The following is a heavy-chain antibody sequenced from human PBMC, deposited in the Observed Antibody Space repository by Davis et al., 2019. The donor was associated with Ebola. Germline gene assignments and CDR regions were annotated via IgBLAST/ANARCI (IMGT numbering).Heavy chain of an antibody. D-gene: IGHD7-27*01. V-gene: IGHV1-2*02. CDR1: GYTFTGYY. Sequence: AASVKVSCKASGYTFTGYYMHWVRQAPGQGLEWMGWINPNSGGTKYAQKFQGRVTMTRDTSISTAYKELSRLRSDDTAIYYCARDGSTSDQKSGELDYWGQGPLVTVSS. CDR3: ARDGSTSDQKSGELDY. J-gene: IGHJ4*02. CDR2: INPNSGGT.